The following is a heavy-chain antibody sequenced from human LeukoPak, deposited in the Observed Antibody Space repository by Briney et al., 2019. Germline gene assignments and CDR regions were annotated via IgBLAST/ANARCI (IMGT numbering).Heavy chain of an antibody. Sequence: GSLRLPCAASGFTFSSYSMNWVRQAPGKGLEWVSSISSSSSYIYYADSVKGRFTISRDNAKNSLYLQMNSLRAEDTAVYYCARDRQPHFHYYYYMDVWGKGTTVTVSS. CDR3: ARDRQPHFHYYYYMDV. D-gene: IGHD1-14*01. CDR2: ISSSSSYI. J-gene: IGHJ6*03. CDR1: GFTFSSYS. V-gene: IGHV3-21*01.